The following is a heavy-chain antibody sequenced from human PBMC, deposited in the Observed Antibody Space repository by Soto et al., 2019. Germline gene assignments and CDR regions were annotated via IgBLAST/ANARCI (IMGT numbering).Heavy chain of an antibody. CDR2: INHSGST. CDR1: GGSFSGYY. V-gene: IGHV4-34*01. CDR3: ARRLYYDSSGFEGGGMDV. Sequence: SETLSLTCAVYGGSFSGYYWTWIRQPPGKGLEWIGEINHSGSTNYNPSLKSRVTISVDTSKNQFSLKLSSVTAADTAVYYCARRLYYDSSGFEGGGMDVWGQGTTVTVSS. J-gene: IGHJ6*02. D-gene: IGHD3-22*01.